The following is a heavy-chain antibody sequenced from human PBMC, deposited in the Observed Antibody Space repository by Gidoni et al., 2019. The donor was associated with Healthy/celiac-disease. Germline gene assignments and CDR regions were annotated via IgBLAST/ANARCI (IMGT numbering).Heavy chain of an antibody. J-gene: IGHJ6*02. CDR3: ARVHASLYGMDV. V-gene: IGHV1-3*01. CDR2: INAGNGNT. Sequence: QVQLVQSGAEVKKPGASVKVSCKASGYTFTSYAMHWVRQAPGQRLEWMGWINAGNGNTKYSQKFQGRVTITRDTSASTAYMELSSLRSEDTAVYYCARVHASLYGMDVWGQGTTVTVSS. CDR1: GYTFTSYA.